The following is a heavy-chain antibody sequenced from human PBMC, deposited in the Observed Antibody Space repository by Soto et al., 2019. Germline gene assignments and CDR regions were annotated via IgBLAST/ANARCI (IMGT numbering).Heavy chain of an antibody. CDR1: GFTFSSYA. D-gene: IGHD6-6*01. Sequence: GGSLRLSCAASGFTFSSYAMSWVRQAPVKGLEWVSAISGSGGSTYYADSVKGRFTISRDNSKNTLYLQMNSLRAEDTAVYYCAKGDSSSFDYYYYMDVWGKGTTVTVSS. CDR2: ISGSGGST. V-gene: IGHV3-23*01. CDR3: AKGDSSSFDYYYYMDV. J-gene: IGHJ6*03.